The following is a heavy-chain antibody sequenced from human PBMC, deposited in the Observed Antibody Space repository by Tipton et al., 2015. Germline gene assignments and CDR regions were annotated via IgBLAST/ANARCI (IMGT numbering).Heavy chain of an antibody. CDR1: GGTFRGYV. CDR2: IRTMFGTP. J-gene: IGHJ4*02. Sequence: QLVQSGAEVKKPGSSVRVSCKPSGGTFRGYVFNWVRQAPGQGLEWLGGIRTMFGTPNYAQKFQGRVTMTADKSTSTAYMELSSLRFDDTAMYYCTVYYDSSGYRPGYLDYWGQGTLVTVSS. CDR3: TVYYDSSGYRPGYLDY. D-gene: IGHD3-22*01. V-gene: IGHV1-69*06.